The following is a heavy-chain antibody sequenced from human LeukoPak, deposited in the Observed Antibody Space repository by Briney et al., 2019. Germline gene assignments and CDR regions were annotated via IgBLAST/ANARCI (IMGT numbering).Heavy chain of an antibody. V-gene: IGHV1-2*02. CDR1: GYTFTGYY. CDR3: ARDPVAGTDYYYYYYMDV. Sequence: GASVKVSCKASGYTFTGYYMHWVRQAPGQGLEWMGWINPNSGGTNYAQKFQGRVTMTGDTSISTAYMELSRLRSDDTAVYYCARDPVAGTDYYYYYYMDVWGKGTTVTVSS. J-gene: IGHJ6*03. D-gene: IGHD6-19*01. CDR2: INPNSGGT.